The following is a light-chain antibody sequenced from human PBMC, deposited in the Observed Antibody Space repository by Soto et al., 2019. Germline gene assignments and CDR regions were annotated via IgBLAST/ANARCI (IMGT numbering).Light chain of an antibody. Sequence: EIVMTQSPATLSVSPGDRATLSCRASQGIGSTLAWYQQKPGQTPKLLIYDASTRATGVPARFSGGGSGTEFTLTINSLQYEDFEVYSCQRYNRWPLSLGGGTKVGIK. V-gene: IGKV3-15*01. CDR1: QGIGST. CDR3: QRYNRWPLS. J-gene: IGKJ4*01. CDR2: DAS.